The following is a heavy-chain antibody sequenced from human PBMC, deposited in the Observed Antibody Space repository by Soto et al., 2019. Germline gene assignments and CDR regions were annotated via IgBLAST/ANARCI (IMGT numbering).Heavy chain of an antibody. V-gene: IGHV4-4*08. CDR3: ASTIFGVVPPHNYYYYMDV. D-gene: IGHD3-3*01. CDR2: IINGGGT. J-gene: IGHJ6*03. Sequence: QVQLQESGPGLVKPSETLSLTCTVSGGSISSHYWSWIRQPPGKGLEWIGYIINGGGTNYNPSLKSRVTISVDTSKRQVSLKLRSVTAADTAVYYCASTIFGVVPPHNYYYYMDVWGIGTTVTVSS. CDR1: GGSISSHY.